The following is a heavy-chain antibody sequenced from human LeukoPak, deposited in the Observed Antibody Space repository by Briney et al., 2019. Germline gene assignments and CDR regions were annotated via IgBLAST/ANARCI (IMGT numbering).Heavy chain of an antibody. V-gene: IGHV4-34*01. CDR3: ARGRRGPTTNWFDP. CDR2: INHSGST. J-gene: IGHJ5*02. CDR1: GGSFRGYY. Sequence: PSETLSLTCAVYGGSFRGYYWNWLRQPPGKGLEWIGEINHSGSTNYNPSLKSRVTISVDTSKNQFSLKLSSVTAADTAVYYCARGRRGPTTNWFDPWGQGTLVTVSS. D-gene: IGHD1-7*01.